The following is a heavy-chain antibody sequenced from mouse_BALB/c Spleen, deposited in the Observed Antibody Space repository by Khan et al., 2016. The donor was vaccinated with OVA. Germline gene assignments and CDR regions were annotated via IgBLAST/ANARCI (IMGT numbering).Heavy chain of an antibody. V-gene: IGHV5-6*01. CDR3: ADHLTGSFAD. J-gene: IGHJ3*01. CDR1: GFTFSSYS. CDR2: ISSGGDYT. D-gene: IGHD4-1*01. Sequence: EVELVESGGDLVKPGGSLKLSCAASGFTFSSYSMSWVRQTPDKRLEWVASISSGGDYTYYPDSVKGRFTISRDNAKNTLYPQMSDLKSEDTAMYYCADHLTGSFADWGQGTLVTVSA.